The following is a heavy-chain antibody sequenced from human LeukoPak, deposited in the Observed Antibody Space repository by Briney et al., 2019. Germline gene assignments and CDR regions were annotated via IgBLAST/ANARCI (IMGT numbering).Heavy chain of an antibody. Sequence: GGSLRLSCKVSGFTFDDYAMHWVRHIPGKGLEWVSGITWNRDNIGYGDSVKGRFTISRDNVKNVLYLQMNSLRPEDTALYYCAKDLSSAITSALALDVWGQGTTVIVS. CDR2: ITWNRDNI. J-gene: IGHJ6*02. V-gene: IGHV3-9*01. D-gene: IGHD3-22*01. CDR1: GFTFDDYA. CDR3: AKDLSSAITSALALDV.